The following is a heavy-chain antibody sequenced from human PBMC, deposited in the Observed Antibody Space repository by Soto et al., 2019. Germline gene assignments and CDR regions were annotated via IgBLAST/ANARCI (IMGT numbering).Heavy chain of an antibody. J-gene: IGHJ6*02. CDR3: ARGGTAMVNGYYYYGMEV. V-gene: IGHV4-59*01. CDR2: IYYSGST. CDR1: GGSISSYY. Sequence: SETLSLTCTVSGGSISSYYWSWIRQPPGKGLEWIGYIYYSGSTNYNPSLKSRVTISVDTSKNQFSLKLSSVTAADTAVYYCARGGTAMVNGYYYYGMEVWGQETTVNVSS. D-gene: IGHD5-18*01.